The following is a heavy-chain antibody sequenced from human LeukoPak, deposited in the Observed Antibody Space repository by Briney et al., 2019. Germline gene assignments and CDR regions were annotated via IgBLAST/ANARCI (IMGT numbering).Heavy chain of an antibody. CDR3: ARDSSGFLSY. CDR1: GGTFSSYA. Sequence: SVKVSCKASGGTFSSYAISWVRQAPGQGLEWMGRIIPILGIANYAQKFQGRVTITADKSTSTAYMELSSLRSEDTAVYYCARDSSGFLSYWGQGTLVTVPS. D-gene: IGHD5-12*01. V-gene: IGHV1-69*04. CDR2: IIPILGIA. J-gene: IGHJ4*02.